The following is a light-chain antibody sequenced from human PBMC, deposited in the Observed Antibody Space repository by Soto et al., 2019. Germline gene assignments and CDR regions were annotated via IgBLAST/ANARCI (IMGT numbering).Light chain of an antibody. V-gene: IGKV1-39*01. CDR3: QQSYIDST. Sequence: DIQMTQSPSSLSASVGDRVTITCRASQYIGTYLNWYQQKQGKAPTVLIYAASTLQSGVPSRFSGSGYGTDFALTISSLQPEDFATYYCQQSYIDSTFGPGTKLEIK. J-gene: IGKJ2*01. CDR2: AAS. CDR1: QYIGTY.